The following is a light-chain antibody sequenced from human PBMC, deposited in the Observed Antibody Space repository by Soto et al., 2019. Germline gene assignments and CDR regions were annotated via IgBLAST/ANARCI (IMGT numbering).Light chain of an antibody. V-gene: IGKV3-11*01. CDR3: QQRSNWLTWT. CDR1: QSVSSY. CDR2: DAS. J-gene: IGKJ1*01. Sequence: VLTLSPATLSLSPGERATLSCRASQSVSSYLAWYQQKPGQAPRLLIYDASNRATGIPARFSGSGSGTDFTLTISSLEPEDFAVYYCQQRSNWLTWTFGQGTKVDIK.